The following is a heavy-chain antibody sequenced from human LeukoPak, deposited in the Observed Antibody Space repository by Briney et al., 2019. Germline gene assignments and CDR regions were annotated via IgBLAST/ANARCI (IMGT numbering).Heavy chain of an antibody. CDR1: GYTFTNYG. D-gene: IGHD1-26*01. Sequence: ASVKVSCKASGYTFTNYGINWVRQAPGQGLEWMGWISAYNGNTNYAQNLQDRVTTTTDTSTSTAYMELTSLRSDDTAVYYCARGPPVEVGAISYWGQGTLVTVSS. CDR3: ARGPPVEVGAISY. V-gene: IGHV1-18*01. CDR2: ISAYNGNT. J-gene: IGHJ4*02.